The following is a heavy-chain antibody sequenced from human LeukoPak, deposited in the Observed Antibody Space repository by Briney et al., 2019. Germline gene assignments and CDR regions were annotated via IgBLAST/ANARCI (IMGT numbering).Heavy chain of an antibody. V-gene: IGHV1-18*01. J-gene: IGHJ4*02. CDR1: GYTFTSYG. CDR3: ARDLRYYDSSGYNYYFDY. CDR2: ISAYNGNT. Sequence: ASVKVSCKASGYTFTSYGISWVRQAPGQGLEWMGWISAYNGNTNYAQKLQGRVTMTTDTSTSTAYMELRSLRSDDTAVYYCARDLRYYDSSGYNYYFDYWGQGTLVTVSS. D-gene: IGHD3-22*01.